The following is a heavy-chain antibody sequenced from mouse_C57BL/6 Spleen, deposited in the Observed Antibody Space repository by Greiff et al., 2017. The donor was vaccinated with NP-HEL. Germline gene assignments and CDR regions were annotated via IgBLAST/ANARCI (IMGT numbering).Heavy chain of an antibody. Sequence: QVQLKESGAELVKPGASVKISCKASGYAFSSYWMNWVKQRPGKGLEWIGQIYPGDGDTNYNGKFKGKATLTADKSSSTAYMQLSSLTSEDSAVYFCARRKGNYVFYFDYWGQGTTLTVSS. J-gene: IGHJ2*01. D-gene: IGHD2-1*01. V-gene: IGHV1-80*01. CDR1: GYAFSSYW. CDR3: ARRKGNYVFYFDY. CDR2: IYPGDGDT.